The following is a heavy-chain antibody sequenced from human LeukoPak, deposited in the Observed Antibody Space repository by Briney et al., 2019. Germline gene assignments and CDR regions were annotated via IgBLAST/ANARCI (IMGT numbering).Heavy chain of an antibody. J-gene: IGHJ4*02. CDR1: GFTFSSYA. V-gene: IGHV3-23*01. D-gene: IGHD3-3*01. CDR3: AKIRLKYYDFWSGYLADY. CDR2: ISGSGGST. Sequence: GGSLRLSCAASGFTFSSYAMSWVRQAPGKGLEWVSAISGSGGSTYYADSVKGRFTISRDNSKNTLYLQMNSLRAEDTAVYYCAKIRLKYYDFWSGYLADYWGRGTLVTVSS.